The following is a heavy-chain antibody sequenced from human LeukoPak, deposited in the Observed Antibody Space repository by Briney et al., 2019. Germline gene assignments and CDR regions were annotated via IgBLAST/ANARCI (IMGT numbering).Heavy chain of an antibody. Sequence: SETLSLTCDVYRGSFSGYFWSWIRQTPGKGLEWLGEMNDSGSTNYNPSLKSRVTISVAVSKNQYSLRLTPVTAADTAVYYCARKGFVESTGWRGAFDVWGQGTMVTVSS. CDR3: ARKGFVESTGWRGAFDV. J-gene: IGHJ3*01. CDR1: RGSFSGYF. D-gene: IGHD2-8*02. V-gene: IGHV4-34*01. CDR2: MNDSGST.